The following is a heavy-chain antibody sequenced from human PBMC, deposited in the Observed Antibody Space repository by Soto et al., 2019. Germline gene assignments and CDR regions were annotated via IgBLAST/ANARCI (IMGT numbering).Heavy chain of an antibody. J-gene: IGHJ4*02. Sequence: GGSLRLSCTASGFSFSTHAMSWVRQAPGKGLEWVSSISSGGTTTFYAASVEGRFTISRDKSKNTLYLQMNSLRADDTAVYYCAREGGSIGGWFGRKFDSWGQGTQVTVSS. CDR3: AREGGSIGGWFGRKFDS. CDR2: ISSGGTTT. D-gene: IGHD6-19*01. CDR1: GFSFSTHA. V-gene: IGHV3-23*01.